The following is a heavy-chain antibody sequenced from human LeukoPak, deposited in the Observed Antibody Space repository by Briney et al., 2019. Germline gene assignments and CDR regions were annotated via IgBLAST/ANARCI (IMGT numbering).Heavy chain of an antibody. J-gene: IGHJ6*02. V-gene: IGHV4-59*12. CDR2: ISYSAST. CDR1: GGSISSYY. D-gene: IGHD3-10*01. CDR3: ARVAPFQVLGSGTHRGMDV. Sequence: SETLSLTCNVSGGSISSYYWSWIRQPPGKGLEWIGTISYSASTYYNPSLKSRVTISADTSKTQFSLKLSSVTAADTAVYYCARVAPFQVLGSGTHRGMDVWGQGTTVTVSS.